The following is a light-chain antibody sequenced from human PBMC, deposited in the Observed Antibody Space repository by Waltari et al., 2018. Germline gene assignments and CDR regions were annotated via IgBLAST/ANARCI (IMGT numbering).Light chain of an antibody. CDR2: YYSDAQQ. CDR1: SDSSVGSNK. J-gene: IGLJ2*01. Sequence: QPVLTQPRSSSASPGESASLTCTLSSDSSVGSNKIYWFQQRPGGPPRYLLYYSDAQQGRGAGVPTRFSGSADASTNTGVLVISGVQSEDEADYYCMFWPVSASAIFGGGTGLTVL. V-gene: IGLV5-37*01. CDR3: MFWPVSASAI.